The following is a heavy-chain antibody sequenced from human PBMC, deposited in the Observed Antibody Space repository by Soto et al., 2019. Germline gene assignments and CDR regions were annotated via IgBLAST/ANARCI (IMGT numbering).Heavy chain of an antibody. Sequence: QVQLQQWGAGLLKPSETLSLTCAVYGGSFSGYYWSWIRQPPGKGLEWIGEINHSGSTNYNPSLKSRVTISVDTSKNQFSLKLSSVTAADTAVYYCARTGGLRFLEWFTYYGMDVWGQGTTVTVSS. CDR1: GGSFSGYY. V-gene: IGHV4-34*01. CDR3: ARTGGLRFLEWFTYYGMDV. D-gene: IGHD3-3*01. CDR2: INHSGST. J-gene: IGHJ6*02.